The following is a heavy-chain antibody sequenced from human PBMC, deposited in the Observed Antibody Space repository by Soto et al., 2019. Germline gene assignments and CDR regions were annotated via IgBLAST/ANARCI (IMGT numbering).Heavy chain of an antibody. CDR3: ARRILEFQRLLYHYYYMDV. Sequence: GASVKVSCKASGYTFTSYGISWVRQAPGQGLERMGWISAYNGNTNYAQKLQGRVTMTTDTSTSTAYMELRSLRSDDTAVYYCARRILEFQRLLYHYYYMDVWCKAITVTVS. CDR2: ISAYNGNT. J-gene: IGHJ6*03. CDR1: GYTFTSYG. V-gene: IGHV1-18*01. D-gene: IGHD3-3*01.